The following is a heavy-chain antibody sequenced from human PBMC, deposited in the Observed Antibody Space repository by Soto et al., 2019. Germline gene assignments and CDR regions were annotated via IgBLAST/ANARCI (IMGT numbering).Heavy chain of an antibody. Sequence: SVKVSCKASGYTFTFRYLHWVRQAPGQALEWMGWITPFKSDTNYAQKFQDRDTITRGRSVSTAYMELSNLRSDDTAMYYCARSPFAGSDAFDICHKGKRGTVSS. D-gene: IGHD1-1*01. CDR2: ITPFKSDT. J-gene: IGHJ3*02. CDR3: ARSPFAGSDAFDI. V-gene: IGHV1-45*02. CDR1: GYTFTFRY.